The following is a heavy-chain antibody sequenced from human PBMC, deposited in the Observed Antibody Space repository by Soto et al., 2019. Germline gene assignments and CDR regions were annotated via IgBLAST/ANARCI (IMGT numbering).Heavy chain of an antibody. CDR2: VHYDGTKK. V-gene: IGHV3-33*01. D-gene: IGHD3-3*01. CDR1: GFTFSSYV. CDR3: ARETSYDFWSGPQTMDV. Sequence: QVQLVESGGGVVQPGTSLRLSCAPSGFTFSSYVMHWVRQAPGKGLEWVAVVHYDGTKKYYAVSVRGRFTISRDNSENILYLQMNSLRPDDTAVYFCARETSYDFWSGPQTMDVWGQGTTVTVSS. J-gene: IGHJ6*02.